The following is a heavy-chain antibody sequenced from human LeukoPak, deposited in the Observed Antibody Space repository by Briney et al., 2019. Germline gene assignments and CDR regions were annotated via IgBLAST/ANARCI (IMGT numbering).Heavy chain of an antibody. V-gene: IGHV3-23*01. Sequence: GGSLRLSCAASGFTFSSYAMSWDRQAPGKGLEWVSAISGSGGSTYYADSVKGRFTISRDNSKNTLYLQMNSLRAEDTAVYYCAKSPASLRYFDWSLYYFDYWGQGTLVTVSS. CDR1: GFTFSSYA. CDR3: AKSPASLRYFDWSLYYFDY. CDR2: ISGSGGST. J-gene: IGHJ4*02. D-gene: IGHD3-9*01.